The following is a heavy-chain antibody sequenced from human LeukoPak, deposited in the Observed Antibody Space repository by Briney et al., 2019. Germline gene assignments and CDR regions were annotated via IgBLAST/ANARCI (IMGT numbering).Heavy chain of an antibody. J-gene: IGHJ4*02. CDR2: IRSKANSYAT. CDR3: TRPTYYYGSGSYYTGDY. V-gene: IGHV3-73*01. D-gene: IGHD3-10*01. Sequence: GGSLRLSCAASGFTFSGSAMHWVRQASGKGLEWVGRIRSKANSYATAYAASVRGRFTISRDDSKNTAYLQMNSLKTEDTAVYYCTRPTYYYGSGSYYTGDYWGQGTLVTVSS. CDR1: GFTFSGSA.